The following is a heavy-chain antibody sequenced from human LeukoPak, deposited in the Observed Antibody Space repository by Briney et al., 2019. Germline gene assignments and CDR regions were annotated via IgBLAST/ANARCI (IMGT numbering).Heavy chain of an antibody. CDR1: GGSISSYY. D-gene: IGHD3-10*01. V-gene: IGHV4-59*01. Sequence: PSETLSLTCTVSGGSISSYYWSWIRQPPGKGLEWIGYIYYSGSTNYNPSLKSRVTISVDTSKNQFSLKLSSVTAADTAVYYCAREPPRYYGSGSYIDYWGQGTLVTVSS. J-gene: IGHJ4*02. CDR3: AREPPRYYGSGSYIDY. CDR2: IYYSGST.